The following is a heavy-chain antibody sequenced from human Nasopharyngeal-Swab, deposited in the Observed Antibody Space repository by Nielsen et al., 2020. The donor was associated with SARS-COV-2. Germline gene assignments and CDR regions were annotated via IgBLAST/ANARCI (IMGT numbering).Heavy chain of an antibody. Sequence: ASVKVACKASGYTFTRQYIHWGRQAPGQGLERMGIINPGGGSTRYAQNFQGRVTMTRDTSTSTVYMEVSSLRSEDTAVYYCARDDCITDSCSSGYYNYGMDVWGQGTTVTVSS. CDR3: ARDDCITDSCSSGYYNYGMDV. CDR2: INPGGGST. D-gene: IGHD2-15*01. J-gene: IGHJ6*02. CDR1: GYTFTRQY. V-gene: IGHV1-46*01.